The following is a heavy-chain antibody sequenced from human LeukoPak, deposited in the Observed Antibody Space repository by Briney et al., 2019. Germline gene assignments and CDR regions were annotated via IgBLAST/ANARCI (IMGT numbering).Heavy chain of an antibody. V-gene: IGHV3-20*04. J-gene: IGHJ4*02. CDR2: INWNSGTI. Sequence: GGSLRLSCAASGFTFSNAWMSWVRQAPGKGLEWVSGINWNSGTIGYADSVKGRFTISRDNARNSVYLQMNSLRVEDTSLYYCARGRGWVDHWGQGTLVTVSS. D-gene: IGHD3-16*01. CDR3: ARGRGWVDH. CDR1: GFTFSNAW.